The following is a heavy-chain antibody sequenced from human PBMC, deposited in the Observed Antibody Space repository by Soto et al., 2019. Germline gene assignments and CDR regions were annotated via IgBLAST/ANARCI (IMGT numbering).Heavy chain of an antibody. CDR3: ARRVTTRSDRYFDL. CDR2: IDPSDSYN. CDR1: GYSFTTYW. J-gene: IGHJ2*01. V-gene: IGHV5-10-1*03. D-gene: IGHD4-17*01. Sequence: EVQLVQSGAEVKKPGESLRISCKGSGYSFTTYWISWVRQMPGKGLEWMGMIDPSDSYNKYSPSFQGHVTVSADKSISTAYLQWSSLKASDTAIYYCARRVTTRSDRYFDLWGRGTLVTVSS.